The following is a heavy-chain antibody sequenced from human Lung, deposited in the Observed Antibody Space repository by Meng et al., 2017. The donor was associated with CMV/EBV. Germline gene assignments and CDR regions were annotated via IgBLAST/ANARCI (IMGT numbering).Heavy chain of an antibody. D-gene: IGHD2-15*01. CDR3: AREGYCSGGSCYYYYYGMDV. CDR2: ISRDSGSI. V-gene: IGHV3-9*01. Sequence: SLKISCAASGFTFDDYAMHWVRQAPGKGLEWVSGISRDSGSIGYADSVKGRFTICRDNAKNSLYLQMNRLSAEKTALYYCAREGYCSGGSCYYYYYGMDVWGQGTTVTVSS. J-gene: IGHJ6*02. CDR1: GFTFDDYA.